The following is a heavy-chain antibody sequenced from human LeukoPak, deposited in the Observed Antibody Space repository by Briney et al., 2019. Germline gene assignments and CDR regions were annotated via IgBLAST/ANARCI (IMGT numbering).Heavy chain of an antibody. CDR2: AYYSGHT. D-gene: IGHD2-15*01. J-gene: IGHJ4*02. Sequence: SETLSLPCTVSVGSTRETYGSGTGHPPGRGLEWIGYAYYSGHTNYNSSLKSRVTMSLDTSKSQFSLRLSSVTAADTAVYFCARHPFATPFDYWGPGTLVTVSS. CDR1: VGSTRETY. CDR3: ARHPFATPFDY. V-gene: IGHV4-59*08.